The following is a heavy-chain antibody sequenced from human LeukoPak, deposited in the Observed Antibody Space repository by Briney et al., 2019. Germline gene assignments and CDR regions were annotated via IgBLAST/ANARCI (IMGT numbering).Heavy chain of an antibody. Sequence: GGSLRLSCAASGFTFTDYHMSWIRQAPGKGLEWVSYISSSGAVIYYGDSVKGRFTISRDNAKKSLYLQVNGLRAEDTAVYYCARDYNCWGQGTLVTVSS. V-gene: IGHV3-11*01. CDR1: GFTFTDYH. CDR2: ISSSGAVI. J-gene: IGHJ4*02. D-gene: IGHD3-10*01. CDR3: ARDYNC.